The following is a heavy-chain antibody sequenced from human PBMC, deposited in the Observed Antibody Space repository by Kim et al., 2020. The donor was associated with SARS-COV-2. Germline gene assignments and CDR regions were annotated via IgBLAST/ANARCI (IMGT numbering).Heavy chain of an antibody. J-gene: IGHJ4*02. CDR2: IYYSGST. CDR3: ARWELAVDY. CDR1: GGSVNSGSYY. Sequence: SETLSLTCTVSGGSVNSGSYYWSWIRQPPGKGLEWIGYIYYSGSTNYNPSLKSRVTISVDTSKNQFSLKLSSVTAADTAVYYCARWELAVDYWGQGTLVTVSS. V-gene: IGHV4-61*01. D-gene: IGHD1-1*01.